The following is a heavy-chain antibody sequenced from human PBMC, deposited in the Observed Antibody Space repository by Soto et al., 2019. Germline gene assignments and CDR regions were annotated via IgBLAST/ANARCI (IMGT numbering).Heavy chain of an antibody. J-gene: IGHJ4*02. CDR1: GDAFTNYI. Sequence: QVQLVQSGAEGKKPGSSVKVSCKASGDAFTNYIFDWVRQAPGQGLEGMGGIIPMFGTPKYAQTFQDRVTISADVSTGTAYLELTSLRFDDTAVYYCARGRDQPPVGLYFDSWGEGTRVTVSS. CDR2: IIPMFGTP. V-gene: IGHV1-69*01. CDR3: ARGRDQPPVGLYFDS. D-gene: IGHD1-26*01.